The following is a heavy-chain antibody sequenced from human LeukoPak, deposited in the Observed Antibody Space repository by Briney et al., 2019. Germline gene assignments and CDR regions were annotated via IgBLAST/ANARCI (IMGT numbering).Heavy chain of an antibody. J-gene: IGHJ4*02. Sequence: GGSLRLSCAASGFTFSSYGMHWVRQAPGKGLEWVAFIRYDGSNKYYADSVKGRFTISRDNSKNTLYLQMNSLRAEDTAVYYCARDQSPEQLALFDYWGQGTLVTVSS. CDR1: GFTFSSYG. V-gene: IGHV3-30*02. D-gene: IGHD6-13*01. CDR3: ARDQSPEQLALFDY. CDR2: IRYDGSNK.